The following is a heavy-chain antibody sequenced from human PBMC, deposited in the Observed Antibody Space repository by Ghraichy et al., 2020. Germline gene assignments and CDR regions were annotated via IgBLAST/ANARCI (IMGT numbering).Heavy chain of an antibody. V-gene: IGHV3-23*01. CDR1: GFTSINHA. J-gene: IGHJ6*02. CDR3: VRPMAVAGRSYFYYGMDV. Sequence: GESLNISCAVSGFTSINHALNWVRQAPGKGLEWVSSITGGGVSTYYADSVKGRFTISRDNSKNTLYLQMNSLRADDTAVYYCVRPMAVAGRSYFYYGMDVWGQGTTVTVSS. D-gene: IGHD6-13*01. CDR2: ITGGGVST.